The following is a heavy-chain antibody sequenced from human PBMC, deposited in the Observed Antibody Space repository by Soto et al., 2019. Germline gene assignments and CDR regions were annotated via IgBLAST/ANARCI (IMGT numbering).Heavy chain of an antibody. V-gene: IGHV3-21*01. CDR2: ISSSSSYI. J-gene: IGHJ6*02. Sequence: GGSLRLSCAASVFTSSSYSMNWVRQAPGKGLEWVSSISSSSSYIYYADSVKGRFTISRDNAKNSLYLQMNSLRAEDTAVYYCARELLWFGELYYYGMDVWGQGTTVTVSS. CDR3: ARELLWFGELYYYGMDV. D-gene: IGHD3-10*01. CDR1: VFTSSSYS.